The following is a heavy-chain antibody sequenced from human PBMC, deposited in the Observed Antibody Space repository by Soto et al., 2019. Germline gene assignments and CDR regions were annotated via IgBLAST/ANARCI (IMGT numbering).Heavy chain of an antibody. J-gene: IGHJ6*02. CDR2: VHHSWGS. D-gene: IGHD3-10*01. CDR1: GGSISSYY. Sequence: SETLSLTCTVSGGSISSYYWSWFRQSPGKRMEWIGYVHHSWGSSYNPSLQSRVAISLDTSKSQFSLKVTSVTATDTAVYYCARHVFTTVIRGVIITFEHYYGMDVWGQGTTVTVSS. V-gene: IGHV4-59*08. CDR3: ARHVFTTVIRGVIITFEHYYGMDV.